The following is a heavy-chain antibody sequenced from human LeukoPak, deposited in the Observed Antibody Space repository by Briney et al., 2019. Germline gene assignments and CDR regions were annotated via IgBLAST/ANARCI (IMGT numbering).Heavy chain of an antibody. V-gene: IGHV3-7*04. CDR1: GFTVSSNY. CDR2: IKQDGTKT. J-gene: IGHJ4*02. CDR3: AKDNPLPL. Sequence: GGSLRLSCAASGFTVSSNYMSWVRQAPGKGLEWVANIKQDGTKTYYVDSVKGRFTISRDNAKNSVYLQMNSLRAEDTAVYFCAKDNPLPLWGQGTLVSVSS. D-gene: IGHD1-14*01.